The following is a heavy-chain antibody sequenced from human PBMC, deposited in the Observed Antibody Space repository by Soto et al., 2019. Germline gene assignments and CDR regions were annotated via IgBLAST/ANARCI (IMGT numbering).Heavy chain of an antibody. J-gene: IGHJ6*03. D-gene: IGHD6-6*01. CDR3: SSKYPDYYYYYYMDV. CDR1: GFTFSGSA. CDR2: IRSKANSYAT. Sequence: EVQLVESGGGLVQPGGPLKLSCAASGFTFSGSAMHWVRQASGKGLEWVGRIRSKANSYATAYAASVKGRFTISRDDSKNTAYLQMNSLKTEDTAVYYCSSKYPDYYYYYYMDVWGKGTTVTVSS. V-gene: IGHV3-73*01.